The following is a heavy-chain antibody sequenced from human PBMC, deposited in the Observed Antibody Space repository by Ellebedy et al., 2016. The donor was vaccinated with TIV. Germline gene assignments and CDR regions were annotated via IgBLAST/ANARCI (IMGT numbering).Heavy chain of an antibody. CDR1: GYTFTSYD. D-gene: IGHD3-3*01. J-gene: IGHJ3*01. V-gene: IGHV1-8*01. Sequence: ASVKVSXXASGYTFTSYDINWVRQATGQGLEWMGWMNPNSGNTGYAQKFQGRVTMTRNTSISTAYMELSSLRSEDTAVYYCAADWSGRRFKADAFDVWGQGTTVIVSS. CDR3: AADWSGRRFKADAFDV. CDR2: MNPNSGNT.